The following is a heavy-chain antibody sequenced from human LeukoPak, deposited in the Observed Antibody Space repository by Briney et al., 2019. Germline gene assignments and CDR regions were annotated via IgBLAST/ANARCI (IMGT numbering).Heavy chain of an antibody. CDR2: INHSGST. CDR1: GGSFSGYY. J-gene: IGHJ5*02. D-gene: IGHD3-10*01. Sequence: SETLSLTCAVYGGSFSGYYWSWIRQPPGKGLEWIGEINHSGSTNYNPSLKSRVTISVDTSKNQFSLKLSSVTAADTAVYYCARKAPTYYYGSGSYYRNRFDPWGQGTLVTVSS. V-gene: IGHV4-34*01. CDR3: ARKAPTYYYGSGSYYRNRFDP.